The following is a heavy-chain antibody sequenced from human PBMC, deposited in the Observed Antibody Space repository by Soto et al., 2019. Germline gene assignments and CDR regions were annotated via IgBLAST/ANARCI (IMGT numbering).Heavy chain of an antibody. D-gene: IGHD1-1*01. V-gene: IGHV3-23*01. Sequence: PGGSLRLSCAASGFIFSNYAMSWVRQAPGRGLERVSAISGSGATTYYPDSVKGRFTISRDNSKDTLYLQMNNLRADDTAVYYCTKGGIPRRYNIPKVDFDYWGQGSLVTVSS. CDR1: GFIFSNYA. CDR3: TKGGIPRRYNIPKVDFDY. CDR2: ISGSGATT. J-gene: IGHJ4*02.